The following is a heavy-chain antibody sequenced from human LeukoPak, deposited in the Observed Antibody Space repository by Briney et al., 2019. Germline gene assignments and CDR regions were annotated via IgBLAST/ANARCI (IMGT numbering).Heavy chain of an antibody. CDR3: AKAGGWDSNKYPFDY. CDR2: ISGSGGRT. CDR1: GFTFSSFG. Sequence: GGTLRLSCAASGFTFSSFGMDWVRQAPGKGLEWVSSISGSGGRTYYADSVKGRFTTSRENSKNTVYLQMNSLRAEDTAVYHCAKAGGWDSNKYPFDYWGQGTLVTVSS. J-gene: IGHJ4*02. D-gene: IGHD1-26*01. V-gene: IGHV3-23*01.